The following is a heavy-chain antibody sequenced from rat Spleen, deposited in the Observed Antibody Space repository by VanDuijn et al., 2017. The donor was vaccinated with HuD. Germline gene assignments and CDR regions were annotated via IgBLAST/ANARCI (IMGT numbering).Heavy chain of an antibody. V-gene: IGHV5-25*01. Sequence: EVQLVESGGGLVQPGRSLKLSCVASGFTFSDYYMAWVRQAPTKGLEWVASITNASGRTYYPDSVKGRFTISRDTAKNTLYLQMNSLRSEDTATYYGARGGFFRFWGQGVMVTVSS. CDR2: ITNASGRT. J-gene: IGHJ2*01. D-gene: IGHD1-6*01. CDR3: ARGGFFRF. CDR1: GFTFSDYY.